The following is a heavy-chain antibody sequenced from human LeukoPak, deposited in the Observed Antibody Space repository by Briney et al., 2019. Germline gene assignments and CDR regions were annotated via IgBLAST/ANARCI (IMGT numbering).Heavy chain of an antibody. Sequence: PGGSLRLSCAASGFTFSSYGMSRVRQAPGKGLEWVSAISGSGGSTYYADSVKGRFTISRDNSKNTLYLQMNSLRAEDTAVYYCAKDPIDYGDDLDAFDIWGQGTMVTVSS. CDR3: AKDPIDYGDDLDAFDI. CDR2: ISGSGGST. CDR1: GFTFSSYG. D-gene: IGHD4-17*01. V-gene: IGHV3-23*01. J-gene: IGHJ3*02.